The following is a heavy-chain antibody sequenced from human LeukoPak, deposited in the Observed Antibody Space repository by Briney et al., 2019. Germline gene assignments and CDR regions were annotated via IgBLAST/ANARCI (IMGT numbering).Heavy chain of an antibody. CDR1: GASISTGDYY. Sequence: SETLSLTCTVSGASISTGDYYWSWIRQPPGKGLEWIGYIYYSGSTNYNPSLKSRVTISVDTSKNQFSLKLSSVTAADTAVYYCARAARAIRWFDPWGQGTLVTVSS. CDR2: IYYSGST. CDR3: ARAARAIRWFDP. V-gene: IGHV4-61*08. J-gene: IGHJ5*02. D-gene: IGHD5-12*01.